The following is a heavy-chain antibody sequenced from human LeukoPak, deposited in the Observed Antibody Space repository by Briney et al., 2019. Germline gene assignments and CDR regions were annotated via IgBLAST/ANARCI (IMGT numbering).Heavy chain of an antibody. CDR1: GGTFSSYA. D-gene: IGHD3-10*01. Sequence: ASVKVSXKASGGTFSSYAISWVRQAPGQGLEWMGGIIPIFGTANYAQKFQGRVTMTRDTSTSTVYMELSSLRSEDTAVYYCARLGVPVDYWGQGTLVTVSS. CDR2: IIPIFGTA. CDR3: ARLGVPVDY. V-gene: IGHV1-69*05. J-gene: IGHJ4*02.